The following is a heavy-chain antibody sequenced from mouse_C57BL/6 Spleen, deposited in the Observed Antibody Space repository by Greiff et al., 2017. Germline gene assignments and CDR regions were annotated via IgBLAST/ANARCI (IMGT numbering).Heavy chain of an antibody. V-gene: IGHV2-2*01. CDR3: AREGYYYGSSYGYFDV. Sequence: VKLVESGPGLVQPSQSLSITCTVSGFSLTSYGVHWVRQSPGKGLECLGVIWSGGSTDYNAAFISRLSISKNNSKSQVFFKMNSLQADDTAIYYCAREGYYYGSSYGYFDVWGTGTTVTVSS. CDR1: GFSLTSYG. J-gene: IGHJ1*03. D-gene: IGHD1-1*01. CDR2: IWSGGST.